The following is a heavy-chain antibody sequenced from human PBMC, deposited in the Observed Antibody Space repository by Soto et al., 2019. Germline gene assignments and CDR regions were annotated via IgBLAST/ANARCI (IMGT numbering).Heavy chain of an antibody. CDR1: GGSISSADYY. CDR2: FHSSGAT. CDR3: ASIWFGDFDD. D-gene: IGHD3-10*01. J-gene: IGHJ4*01. V-gene: IGHV4-30-4*01. Sequence: PSETLSLTCTVSGGSISSADYYWSWIRQPPGKGLEWIGYFHSSGATYKDPSLKSRVTISVDTSKNQISLKLDSVTAADTAVYYCASIWFGDFDDRGHGTLVTVSS.